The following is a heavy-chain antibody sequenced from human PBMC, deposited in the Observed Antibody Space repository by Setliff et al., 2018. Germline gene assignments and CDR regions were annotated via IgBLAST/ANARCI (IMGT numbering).Heavy chain of an antibody. Sequence: RASVKVSCKASGYTFTSYDINWVRQATGQGLEWMGWMNPNSGNTGYAQKFQGRVTMTRNTSISTAYMELSSLRSEDTAVYYCARGDFDSYFPLNAFDIWGQGTMVTVSS. CDR1: GYTFTSYD. CDR3: ARGDFDSYFPLNAFDI. J-gene: IGHJ3*02. D-gene: IGHD2-21*01. CDR2: MNPNSGNT. V-gene: IGHV1-8*01.